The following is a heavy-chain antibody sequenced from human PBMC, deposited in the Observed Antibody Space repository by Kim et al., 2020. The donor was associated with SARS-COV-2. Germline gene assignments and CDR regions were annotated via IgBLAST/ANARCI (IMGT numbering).Heavy chain of an antibody. V-gene: IGHV4-39*01. J-gene: IGHJ4*02. Sequence: SETLSLTCTVSGGSISSSSYYWGWIRQPPGKGLEWIGSIYYSGSTYYNPYLKSRVTISVDTSKNQFSLKLSSVTAADTAVYYCARVPHGVLTGPSFDYWGQGTLVTVSS. D-gene: IGHD3-9*01. CDR1: GGSISSSSYY. CDR3: ARVPHGVLTGPSFDY. CDR2: IYYSGST.